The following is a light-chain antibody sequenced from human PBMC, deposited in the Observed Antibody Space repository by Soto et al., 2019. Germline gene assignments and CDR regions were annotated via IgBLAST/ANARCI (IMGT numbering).Light chain of an antibody. CDR2: DVT. J-gene: IGLJ1*01. CDR1: SSDVGAYNY. V-gene: IGLV2-8*01. Sequence: QSALTQPPSASGSPGQTVPISCTGSSSDVGAYNYVSWYQQQPGKAPKLLIYDVTERPSGVPNRFSGSKAGNAAALTVSGLQPEDEADYYCCSYTTSLTYVSVTWSKHAVL. CDR3: CSYTTSLTYV.